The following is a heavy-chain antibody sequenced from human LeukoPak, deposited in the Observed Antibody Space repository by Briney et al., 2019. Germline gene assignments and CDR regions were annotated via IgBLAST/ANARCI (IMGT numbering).Heavy chain of an antibody. D-gene: IGHD1-26*01. CDR2: IYSGGTT. J-gene: IGHJ3*02. Sequence: PGGSLRLSCAASGFTVSSYYVSWVHQAPGKGLEWVSVIYSGGTTYYADSVKGRFTISRDNAKNTLYLQMNSLRAEDTAVYYCASPVGVRTYAFDIWGQGTMVTVSS. V-gene: IGHV3-53*01. CDR3: ASPVGVRTYAFDI. CDR1: GFTVSSYY.